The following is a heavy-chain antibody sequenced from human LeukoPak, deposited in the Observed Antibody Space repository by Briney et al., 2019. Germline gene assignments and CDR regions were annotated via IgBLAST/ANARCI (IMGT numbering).Heavy chain of an antibody. J-gene: IGHJ4*02. CDR2: ISYSGST. D-gene: IGHD1-26*01. V-gene: IGHV4-59*12. CDR3: ARGRGYSGSYYSLYYFDY. Sequence: PSETLSLTCTVSGDSISSYYWSWIRQPPGKGLEWIGYISYSGSTNYNPSFKSRVTISVDRSKNQFSLKLSSVTAADTAVYYCARGRGYSGSYYSLYYFDYWGQGTLVTVSS. CDR1: GDSISSYY.